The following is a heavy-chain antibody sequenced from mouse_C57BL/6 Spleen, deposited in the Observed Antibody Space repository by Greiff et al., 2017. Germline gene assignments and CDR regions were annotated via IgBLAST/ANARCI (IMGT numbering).Heavy chain of an antibody. J-gene: IGHJ2*01. Sequence: VQLVESGAELARPGASVKMSCKASGYTFTSYTMHWVKQRPGQGLEWIGYINPSSGYTKYNQKFKDKATLTADKSSSTAYMQLSSLTSEDSAVYYCARRRDYGLYFDYWGQGTTLTVSS. V-gene: IGHV1-4*01. D-gene: IGHD1-1*01. CDR2: INPSSGYT. CDR1: GYTFTSYT. CDR3: ARRRDYGLYFDY.